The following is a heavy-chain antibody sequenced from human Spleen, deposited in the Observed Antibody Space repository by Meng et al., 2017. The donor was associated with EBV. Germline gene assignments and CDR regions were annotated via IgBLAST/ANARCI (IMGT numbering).Heavy chain of an antibody. V-gene: IGHV4-4*02. CDR3: AGTYSSGRDYYFHY. D-gene: IGHD6-19*01. Sequence: QVQLQEPGPGPVQPSGTLSLTCAVSGDYITSSNWWTWVRQSPGKGLDWIAEIYHSGSTNFNPSLKSRVTISVDKSKNKFSLKLISVTAADAAVYYCAGTYSSGRDYYFHYWGQGTLVTASS. J-gene: IGHJ4*02. CDR1: GDYITSSNW. CDR2: IYHSGST.